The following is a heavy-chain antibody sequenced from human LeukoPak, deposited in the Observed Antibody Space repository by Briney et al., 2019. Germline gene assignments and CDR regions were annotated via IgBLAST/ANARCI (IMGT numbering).Heavy chain of an antibody. D-gene: IGHD3-10*01. CDR1: GFTFSSYA. CDR2: MSYSGGTE. J-gene: IGHJ4*02. V-gene: IGHV3-30-3*01. CDR3: ARGNFYGSGSFYGLGSSIVANYYFDY. Sequence: GGSLRLSCAASGFTFSSYAMSWVRQAPGKGLEWVVVMSYSGGTESYADSVKGRFTISRDNSKNTLYLQMNNLRAEDTAVYYCARGNFYGSGSFYGLGSSIVANYYFDYWGQGTLVTVSS.